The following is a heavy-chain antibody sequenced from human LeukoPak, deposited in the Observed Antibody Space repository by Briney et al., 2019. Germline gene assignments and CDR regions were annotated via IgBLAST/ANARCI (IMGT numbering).Heavy chain of an antibody. J-gene: IGHJ4*02. Sequence: ASVKVSCKASGGTLNTHIFTWVRQAPGQGLEWMGWINPNSGGTNYAQKFQGRVTMTRDTSISTAYMELSRLRSDDTAVYYCARDKRYYDSSGYYFDYWGQGTLVTVSS. CDR3: ARDKRYYDSSGYYFDY. CDR2: INPNSGGT. D-gene: IGHD3-22*01. CDR1: GGTLNTHI. V-gene: IGHV1-2*02.